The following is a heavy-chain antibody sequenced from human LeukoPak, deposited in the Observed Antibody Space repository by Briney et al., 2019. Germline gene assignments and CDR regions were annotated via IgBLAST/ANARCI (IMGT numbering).Heavy chain of an antibody. CDR3: ARGAAIDWHFDL. CDR2: ISSSSSYI. J-gene: IGHJ2*01. CDR1: GFTFSSYS. Sequence: GGSLRLSCAASGFTFSSYSMNWVRQAPGKGLEWVSSISSSSSYIYYADSVKGRFTISRDNAKNSLYLQMNSLRAEDTAVYYCARGAAIDWHFDLWGRGTLVTVSS. V-gene: IGHV3-21*01. D-gene: IGHD6-25*01.